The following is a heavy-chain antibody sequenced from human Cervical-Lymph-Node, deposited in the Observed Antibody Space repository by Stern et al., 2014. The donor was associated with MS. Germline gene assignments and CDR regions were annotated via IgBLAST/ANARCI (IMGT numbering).Heavy chain of an antibody. CDR3: ARQRYFDY. CDR1: GYTFTSYW. V-gene: IGHV5-51*01. J-gene: IGHJ4*02. CDR2: IFPGGSDI. Sequence: EMQLVESGPEVKRPGESLKISCQASGYTFTSYWIGWVRQMPGKGLERIAIIFPGGSDIRYSPSFQGQVTISADKSSSTAYLQWNNLKASDTAIYYCARQRYFDYWGQGTLVTVSS.